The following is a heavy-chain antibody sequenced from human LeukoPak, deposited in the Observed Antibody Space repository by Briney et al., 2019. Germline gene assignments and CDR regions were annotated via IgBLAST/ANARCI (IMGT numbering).Heavy chain of an antibody. J-gene: IGHJ5*02. Sequence: SGTLSLTCAVYIDSFSNYHWNWIRQTPAKGMEWIGEVNESGGTNISPSLRSRVILSVDTSKNQFSLKLISVTVADTAIYYCARGQGATVPQVGKNWFDPWGQGTRVTVSS. D-gene: IGHD1-26*01. CDR2: VNESGGT. CDR3: ARGQGATVPQVGKNWFDP. CDR1: IDSFSNYH. V-gene: IGHV4-34*01.